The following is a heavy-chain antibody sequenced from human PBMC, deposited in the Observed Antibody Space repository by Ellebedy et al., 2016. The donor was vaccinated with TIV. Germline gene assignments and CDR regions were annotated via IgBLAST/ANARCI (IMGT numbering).Heavy chain of an antibody. J-gene: IGHJ4*02. CDR1: GGSISTYY. D-gene: IGHD3-10*01. CDR3: ARGARELLWFGDFPDYYFDH. V-gene: IGHV4-59*08. CDR2: IYYSGNT. Sequence: MPSETLSLTCTVSGGSISTYYWSWIRQPPGKGLEWIGYIYYSGNTNYNPSLNSRVTLSVDTSKNQLSLNLSSVTAADTAVYYCARGARELLWFGDFPDYYFDHWGQGALVTVSS.